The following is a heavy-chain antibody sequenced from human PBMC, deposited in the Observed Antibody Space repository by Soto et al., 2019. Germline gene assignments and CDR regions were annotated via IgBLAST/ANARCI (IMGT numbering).Heavy chain of an antibody. J-gene: IGHJ4*02. Sequence: QVQLVESGGGVVQPGRSLRLSCAASGFTFSSYPMHWVRQAPGKGLEWVALISYDGSNKYYPDSVKGRFTISRDNSKNTLYLQVNSLTAEDTAVYYCERGTRGSWYPDYWGQGTLVTVSS. D-gene: IGHD6-13*01. CDR2: ISYDGSNK. CDR3: ERGTRGSWYPDY. V-gene: IGHV3-30-3*01. CDR1: GFTFSSYP.